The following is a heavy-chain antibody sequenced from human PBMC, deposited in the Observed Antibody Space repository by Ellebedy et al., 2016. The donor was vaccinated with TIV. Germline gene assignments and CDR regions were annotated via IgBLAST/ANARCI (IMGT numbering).Heavy chain of an antibody. CDR3: ARDNDESSGYYSSFDY. CDR1: GGTFSSYA. CDR2: IIPIFGTA. V-gene: IGHV1-69*06. D-gene: IGHD3-22*01. Sequence: SVKVSCXASGGTFSSYAISWVRQALGQGLEWMGGIIPIFGTANYAQKFQGRVTITADKSTSTAYMELSSLRSEDTAVYYCARDNDESSGYYSSFDYWGQGTLVTVSS. J-gene: IGHJ4*02.